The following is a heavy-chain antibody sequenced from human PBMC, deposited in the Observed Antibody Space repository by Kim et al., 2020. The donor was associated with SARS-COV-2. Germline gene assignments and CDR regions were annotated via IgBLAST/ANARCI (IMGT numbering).Heavy chain of an antibody. CDR3: ARGGIAAAGKPSHPYNWFDP. J-gene: IGHJ5*02. CDR1: GFTFSSYW. CDR2: INSDGSST. Sequence: GGSLRLSCAASGFTFSSYWMHWVRQAPGKGLVWVSRINSDGSSTSYADSVKGRFTISRDNAKNTLYLQMNSLRAEDTAVYYCARGGIAAAGKPSHPYNWFDPWGQGTLVTVSS. D-gene: IGHD6-13*01. V-gene: IGHV3-74*01.